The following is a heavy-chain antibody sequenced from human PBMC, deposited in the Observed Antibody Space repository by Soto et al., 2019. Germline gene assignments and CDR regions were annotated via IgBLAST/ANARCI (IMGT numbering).Heavy chain of an antibody. CDR2: INPNSGGT. D-gene: IGHD6-6*01. Sequence: ASVKVSCKASGYTFTGYYMHWVRQGPGQGLEWMGWINPNSGGTNYAQKFQGRVTMTRDTSISTAYMELSRLRSDDTAVYYCARDLVAARPNICHYWGQGTLVTVSS. V-gene: IGHV1-2*02. J-gene: IGHJ4*02. CDR1: GYTFTGYY. CDR3: ARDLVAARPNICHY.